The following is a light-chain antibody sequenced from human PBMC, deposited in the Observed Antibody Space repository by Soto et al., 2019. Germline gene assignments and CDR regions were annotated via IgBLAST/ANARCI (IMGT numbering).Light chain of an antibody. CDR3: QQSGSHPWT. V-gene: IGKV3-20*01. CDR1: QSLSSNS. J-gene: IGKJ1*01. CDR2: DTS. Sequence: EIVLTQSPGTLSLSPGEGATLSCRASQSLSSNSLAWYQQKPGQAPRLLIYDTSSRASSIPDRFSGSGSGTDFTLTISRLEPEDFAVYYCQQSGSHPWTFGQGTKVEIK.